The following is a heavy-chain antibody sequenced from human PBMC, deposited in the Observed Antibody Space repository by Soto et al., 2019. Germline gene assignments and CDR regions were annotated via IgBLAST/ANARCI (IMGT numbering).Heavy chain of an antibody. CDR2: ISSSSSYI. CDR1: GFTFSSYS. CDR3: ARASGGGSNYYGMDV. D-gene: IGHD3-16*01. J-gene: IGHJ6*02. Sequence: EVQLVESGGGLVKPGGSLRLSCAASGFTFSSYSMNWVRQAPGKGLEWVSSISSSSSYIYYADSVKGRFTISRDNAKNSLYLQMNSLRAEDTAVYYCARASGGGSNYYGMDVWGQGTTVTVSS. V-gene: IGHV3-21*01.